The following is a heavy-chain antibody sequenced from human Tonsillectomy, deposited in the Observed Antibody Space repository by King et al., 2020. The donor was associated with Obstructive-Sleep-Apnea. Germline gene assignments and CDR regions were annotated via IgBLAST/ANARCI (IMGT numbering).Heavy chain of an antibody. CDR1: GFTFNDYY. Sequence: VQLVESGGGLVKPGGSLRLSCAASGFTFNDYYMRWIRQAPGKGLEWVSYISSSGRNIYYADSVKGRFTISRDNAKNSVYLQMNSLRVEDTAVYYCARDSSGWTREPPGFLDYWGQGTLVTVSS. D-gene: IGHD6-19*01. CDR2: ISSSGRNI. CDR3: ARDSSGWTREPPGFLDY. J-gene: IGHJ4*02. V-gene: IGHV3-11*01.